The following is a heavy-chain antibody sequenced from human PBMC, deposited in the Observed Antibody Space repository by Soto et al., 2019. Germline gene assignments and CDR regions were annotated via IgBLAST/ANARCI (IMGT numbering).Heavy chain of an antibody. CDR2: INPNSGGT. CDR3: ARDSGYDYNAFDI. V-gene: IGHV1-2*04. Sequence: GQGLEWMGWINPNSGGTNYAQKFQGWVTMTRDTSISTAYMELSRLRSDDTAVYYCARDSGYDYNAFDIWGQATMVTVSS. J-gene: IGHJ3*02. D-gene: IGHD5-12*01.